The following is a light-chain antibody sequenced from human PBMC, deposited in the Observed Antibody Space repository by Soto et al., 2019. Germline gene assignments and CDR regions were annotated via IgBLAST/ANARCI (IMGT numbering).Light chain of an antibody. Sequence: QSVLTQPASVSGSPGQSITISCTGTSSDVGGYNYVSWYQQHPGKAPKLMIYDVSNRPSGVSNRFSGSKSGNTASLTISGLQAEHEADYYCSSYSSSSTLVFGGGTKVTVL. CDR1: SSDVGGYNY. CDR2: DVS. CDR3: SSYSSSSTLV. J-gene: IGLJ2*01. V-gene: IGLV2-14*01.